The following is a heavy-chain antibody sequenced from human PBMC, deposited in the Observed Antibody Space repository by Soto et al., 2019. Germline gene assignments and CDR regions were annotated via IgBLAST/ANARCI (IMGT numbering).Heavy chain of an antibody. Sequence: SGPTLVNPTQTLTLTCTFSGFSLSTSGMCVSWIRQPPGKALEWLALIDWDDDKYYSTSLKTRLTISKDTSKNQVVLTMTNMDPVDTATYYCARIWTQAGAPHAFDVWGQGTMVTVSS. CDR1: GFSLSTSGMC. CDR2: IDWDDDK. D-gene: IGHD6-13*01. CDR3: ARIWTQAGAPHAFDV. V-gene: IGHV2-70*01. J-gene: IGHJ3*01.